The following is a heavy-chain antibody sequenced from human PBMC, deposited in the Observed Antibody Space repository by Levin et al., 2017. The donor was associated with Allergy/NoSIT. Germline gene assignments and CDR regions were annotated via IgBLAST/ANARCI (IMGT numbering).Heavy chain of an antibody. J-gene: IGHJ5*02. CDR1: GYTFTSYD. D-gene: IGHD6-19*01. V-gene: IGHV1-8*01. CDR2: MNPNSGNT. CDR3: ARGPLLRFPYSSGWYGGWFDP. Sequence: GESLKISCKASGYTFTSYDINWVRQATGQGLEWMGWMNPNSGNTGYAQKFQGRVTMTRNTSISTAYMELSSLRSEDTAVYYCARGPLLRFPYSSGWYGGWFDPWGQGTLVTVSS.